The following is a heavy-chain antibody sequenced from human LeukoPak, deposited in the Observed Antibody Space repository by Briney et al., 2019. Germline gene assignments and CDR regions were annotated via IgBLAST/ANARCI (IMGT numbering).Heavy chain of an antibody. Sequence: SETLSLTCTVSGGSISSGGYYWSWIRQHPGKGLEWIGYICYSGSTYYNPSLKSRVTISVDTSKNQFSLKLSSVTAADTAVYYCARGTSVYCSSTSCYPEGCFDYWGQGTLVTVSS. CDR1: GGSISSGGYY. J-gene: IGHJ4*02. V-gene: IGHV4-31*03. D-gene: IGHD2-2*01. CDR2: ICYSGST. CDR3: ARGTSVYCSSTSCYPEGCFDY.